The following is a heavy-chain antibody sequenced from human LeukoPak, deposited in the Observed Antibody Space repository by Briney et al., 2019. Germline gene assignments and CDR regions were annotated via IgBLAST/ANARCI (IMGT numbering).Heavy chain of an antibody. V-gene: IGHV3-7*01. D-gene: IGHD6-6*01. CDR2: IMQDGSEK. Sequence: GGSLRLSCAASGFTLSYYWMTWVRRAPGKGLEWVANIMQDGSEKYYVDSVKGRFTISRDNSKNTLYLQMNSLRAEDTAVYYCARDHGYSSSSGQLDYWGQGTLVTVSS. J-gene: IGHJ4*02. CDR1: GFTLSYYW. CDR3: ARDHGYSSSSGQLDY.